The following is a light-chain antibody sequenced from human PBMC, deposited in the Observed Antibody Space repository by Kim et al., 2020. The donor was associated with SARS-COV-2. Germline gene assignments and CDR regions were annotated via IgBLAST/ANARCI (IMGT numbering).Light chain of an antibody. CDR3: QQYDDWPYT. Sequence: EIMMTQSPATLSVSPGERATLSCRASQSVNTNVAWYQQKLAAAPRLLIYSASTRATGIPTRFSGSWSGTEFTHTSSSLQSDDFVVYYCQQYDDWPYTFGQGTKLEI. CDR2: SAS. CDR1: QSVNTN. J-gene: IGKJ2*01. V-gene: IGKV3-15*01.